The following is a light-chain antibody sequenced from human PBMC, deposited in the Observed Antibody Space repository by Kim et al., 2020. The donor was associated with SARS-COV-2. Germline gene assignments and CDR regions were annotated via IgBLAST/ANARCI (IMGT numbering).Light chain of an antibody. CDR2: DVS. CDR1: SSDVGGYNY. V-gene: IGLV2-11*01. CDR3: SSYAGSYTWV. Sequence: QSALTQPRSVSGSPGQSVTISCTGTSSDVGGYNYVSWNQQHPGKAPKVMIYDVSKRPSGVPDRFSGSKSGNTASLTISGLQAEDEADYYCSSYAGSYTWVFGGGTQLTVL. J-gene: IGLJ3*02.